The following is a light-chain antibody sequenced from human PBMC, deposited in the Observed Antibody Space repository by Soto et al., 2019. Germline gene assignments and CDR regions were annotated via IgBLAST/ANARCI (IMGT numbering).Light chain of an antibody. CDR3: QQRSNWLT. Sequence: EIVLTQSPATLSLSPGERATLSCRASQGVSSYLAWYQQKPGQAPRLLIYDASNRATGIPARFSGSGPGTDFTLTLSSLEPEDFAVYYCQQRSNWLTFGGGTKVEIK. V-gene: IGKV3D-11*01. J-gene: IGKJ4*01. CDR1: QGVSSY. CDR2: DAS.